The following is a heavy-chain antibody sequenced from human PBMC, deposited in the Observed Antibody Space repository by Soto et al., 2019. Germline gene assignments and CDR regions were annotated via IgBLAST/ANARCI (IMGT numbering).Heavy chain of an antibody. D-gene: IGHD2-15*01. V-gene: IGHV1-69*12. CDR2: IIPISDTT. J-gene: IGHJ3*02. Sequence: QVQLVQSGAEVKKPGSSVKVSCRASGGSFRNFAISWVRQAPGQGLEWMGRIIPISDTTNYAQKFQGRVTITADESTTTTYMEQSSLRSEDTAVYYCARKAGPPPDIVVVVADDDTLNIWGQGTMITVSS. CDR3: ARKAGPPPDIVVVVADDDTLNI. CDR1: GGSFRNFA.